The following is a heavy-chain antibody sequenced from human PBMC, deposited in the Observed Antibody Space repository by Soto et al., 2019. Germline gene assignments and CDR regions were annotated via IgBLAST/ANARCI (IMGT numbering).Heavy chain of an antibody. CDR1: GGSISSGGYY. J-gene: IGHJ5*02. CDR2: IYYSGST. CDR3: ARSVFP. V-gene: IGHV4-31*03. Sequence: PXXTLSLPFTVSGGSISSGGYYWSWIRQHPGKGLEWIGYIYYSGSTYYNPSLKSRVTISVDTSKNQFYLKLTSVTAADTAVYYCARSVFPWGQGTLVTVSS.